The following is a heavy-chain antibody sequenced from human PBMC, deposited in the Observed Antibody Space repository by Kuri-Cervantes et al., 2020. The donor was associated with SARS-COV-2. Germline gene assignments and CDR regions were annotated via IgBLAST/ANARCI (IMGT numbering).Heavy chain of an antibody. Sequence: SVKVSCKASGGTFSSYAISWVRQAPGQGLEWVGGIIPIFGTANYAQKFQGRVTITADKSTSTAYMELSSLRSEDTAVYYCARASLFVDFWSGYYDYWGQGTLVTVSS. CDR2: IIPIFGTA. D-gene: IGHD3-3*01. J-gene: IGHJ4*02. CDR3: ARASLFVDFWSGYYDY. CDR1: GGTFSSYA. V-gene: IGHV1-69*06.